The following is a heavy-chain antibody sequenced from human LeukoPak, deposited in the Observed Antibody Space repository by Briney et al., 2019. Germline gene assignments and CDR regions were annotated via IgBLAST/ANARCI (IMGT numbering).Heavy chain of an antibody. D-gene: IGHD6-19*01. Sequence: PSQTLSLTCTVSGGSISCGDYYWSWIRQPPGKGLKWIGYIFYSGNTYYNPSLKSRVPISVDTSKNQFSLKLSSVTAADTAVYYCARAFSSSLFDYWGQGTLVTVSS. V-gene: IGHV4-30-4*01. J-gene: IGHJ4*02. CDR3: ARAFSSSLFDY. CDR2: IFYSGNT. CDR1: GGSISCGDYY.